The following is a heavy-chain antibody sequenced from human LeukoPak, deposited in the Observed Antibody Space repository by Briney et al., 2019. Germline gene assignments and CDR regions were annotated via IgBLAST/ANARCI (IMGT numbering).Heavy chain of an antibody. J-gene: IGHJ4*02. CDR1: GFTFSIYG. V-gene: IGHV3-21*01. Sequence: GGSLRLSCAASGFTFSIYGMNWVRQAPGEGLEWVASISSDSTNIYYTDSVKGRFTISRDNAKNSLYLQMNSLILEDTAVYYCARDGSGSGDYWGQGTLVTVSS. CDR2: ISSDSTNI. CDR3: ARDGSGSGDY. D-gene: IGHD2-15*01.